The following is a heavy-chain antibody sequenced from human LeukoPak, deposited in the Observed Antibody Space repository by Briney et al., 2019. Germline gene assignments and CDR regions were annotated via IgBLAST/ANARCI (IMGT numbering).Heavy chain of an antibody. CDR1: GFTFSSYG. J-gene: IGHJ4*02. Sequence: PGGSLRLSCAASGFTFSSYGMHWVRQAPGKGLEWAALIWYDGSNKYYADAVRGRFTISRDSSKNTLYLQMNSLRVEDTAVYYCAGIRDSYGTIDYWGQGTLVTVS. V-gene: IGHV3-33*01. CDR3: AGIRDSYGTIDY. CDR2: IWYDGSNK. D-gene: IGHD5-18*01.